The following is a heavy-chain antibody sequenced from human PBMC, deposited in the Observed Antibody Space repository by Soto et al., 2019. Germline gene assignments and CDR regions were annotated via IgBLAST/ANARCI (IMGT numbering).Heavy chain of an antibody. CDR1: GFTFSIYA. Sequence: EVQLLEPGGALVQPGGSLRLSYAASGFTFSIYAMNWVRQAPGKGLEWVSGISGSGGSTYYADSVKGRLTISRDNAENTLYLQMNSLRAEDTVVYYCARRTVGGYVDLWGRGPLVTVSS. D-gene: IGHD1-26*01. CDR2: ISGSGGST. J-gene: IGHJ2*01. CDR3: ARRTVGGYVDL. V-gene: IGHV3-23*01.